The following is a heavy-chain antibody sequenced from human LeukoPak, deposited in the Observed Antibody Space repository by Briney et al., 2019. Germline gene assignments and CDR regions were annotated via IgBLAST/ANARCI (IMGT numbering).Heavy chain of an antibody. D-gene: IGHD3-22*01. J-gene: IGHJ4*02. V-gene: IGHV3-23*01. CDR1: GFTFSSYA. Sequence: GGSLRLSCAASGFTFSSYAMSWVRQAPGKGLEWVSAINGSGGSTYYADSVKGRFTISRDNSKNTLYLQMNSLRAEDTAVYYCAKFPDYYDSSGYLDYWGQGTLVTVSS. CDR3: AKFPDYYDSSGYLDY. CDR2: INGSGGST.